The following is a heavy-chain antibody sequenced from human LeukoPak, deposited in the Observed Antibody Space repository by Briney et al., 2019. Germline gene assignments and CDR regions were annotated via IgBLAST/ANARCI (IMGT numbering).Heavy chain of an antibody. V-gene: IGHV3-23*01. CDR3: AKDQRTIFGVGSRYYFDY. Sequence: GGSLRLSCAASGFTFSSYAMSWVRQAPGKGLEWVSAISGSGGSTYYADSVKGRFTISRDSSKNTLYLQMNSLRAEDTAVYYCAKDQRTIFGVGSRYYFDYWGQGTLVTVSS. J-gene: IGHJ4*02. D-gene: IGHD3-3*01. CDR2: ISGSGGST. CDR1: GFTFSSYA.